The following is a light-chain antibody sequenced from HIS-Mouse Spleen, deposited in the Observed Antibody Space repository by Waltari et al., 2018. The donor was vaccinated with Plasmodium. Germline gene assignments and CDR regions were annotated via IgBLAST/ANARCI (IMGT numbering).Light chain of an antibody. CDR2: EYS. V-gene: IGLV3-10*01. Sequence: SYELTQPPSASVSPGQTARLTCSGDALPKKYAYWYQQNSGQAPVLLIYEYSQRPSGIPDGFSGYSSGTMATLTISGAQVEDEADYYCYSTDSSGNHRVFGGGTKLTVL. CDR1: ALPKKY. J-gene: IGLJ2*01. CDR3: YSTDSSGNHRV.